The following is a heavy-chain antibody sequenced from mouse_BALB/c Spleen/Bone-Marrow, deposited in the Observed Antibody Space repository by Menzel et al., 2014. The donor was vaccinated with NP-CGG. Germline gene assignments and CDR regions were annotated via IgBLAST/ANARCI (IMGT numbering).Heavy chain of an antibody. CDR3: GRTYFDY. J-gene: IGHJ2*01. CDR2: INPSNGRT. V-gene: IGHV1S81*02. Sequence: QVQLQQPGAELVKPGASVKLSCKASGYTFTSYWMHWVKQRPGQGLEWIGEINPSNGRTNYNEKFKSKATLTVDKSSSTAYMQLSSLTSEDSAVYYCGRTYFDYWGQGTTLTVSS. CDR1: GYTFTSYW.